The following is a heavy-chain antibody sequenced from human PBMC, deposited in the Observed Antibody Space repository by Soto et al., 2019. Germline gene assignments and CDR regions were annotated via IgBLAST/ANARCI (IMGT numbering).Heavy chain of an antibody. CDR1: GGLFSRVA. V-gene: IGHV1-69*13. D-gene: IGHD3-16*01. J-gene: IGHJ4*02. Sequence: SVKVSCKDSGGLFSRVAISWVRQAPGQGLEWMGGIIPVFGTTNYAQEFQGRVTITADESTNTAYMELSSLTSDDTAMYYCARGGGPYVWFNEFWGQGTQGTVYS. CDR3: ARGGGPYVWFNEF. CDR2: IIPVFGTT.